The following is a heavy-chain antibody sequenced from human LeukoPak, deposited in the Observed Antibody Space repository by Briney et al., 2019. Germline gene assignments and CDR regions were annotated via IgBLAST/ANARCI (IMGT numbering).Heavy chain of an antibody. Sequence: GGSLRLSCATSGFSFIDTWMSWVRQAPGKGLEWVGRIRSESDGGTTDYAAPVKGRVTISRDDSLNTLFLQMNSLKVEDTAVYYCTTDPANWGPGTLVIVSS. V-gene: IGHV3-15*01. CDR3: TTDPAN. CDR2: IRSESDGGTT. J-gene: IGHJ4*02. CDR1: GFSFIDTW.